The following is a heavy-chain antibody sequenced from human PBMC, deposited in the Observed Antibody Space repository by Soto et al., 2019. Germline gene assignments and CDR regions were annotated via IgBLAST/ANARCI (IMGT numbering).Heavy chain of an antibody. CDR2: ISSSSSYI. CDR1: GFTFSSYS. D-gene: IGHD5-18*01. Sequence: GGSLRLSCAASGFTFSSYSMNWVRQAPGKGLEWVSSISSSSSYIYYADSVKGRFTISRDNAKNSLYLQMNSLRAEDTAVYYCARDSGRTAPFDPWGQGTLVTVSS. V-gene: IGHV3-21*01. CDR3: ARDSGRTAPFDP. J-gene: IGHJ5*02.